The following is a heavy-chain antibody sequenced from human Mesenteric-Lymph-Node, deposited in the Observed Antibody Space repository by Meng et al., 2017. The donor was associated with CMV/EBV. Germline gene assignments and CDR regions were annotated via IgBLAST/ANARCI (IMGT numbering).Heavy chain of an antibody. CDR2: IYSGGSST. Sequence: GESLKISCAASGFTFSSYAMSWVRQAPGKGLEWVSVIYSGGSSTYYADSVKGRFTISRDNSKNTLYLQMNSLRAEDTAVYYCAKVFEGVGATRGCAFDIWGQGTMVTVSS. V-gene: IGHV3-23*03. J-gene: IGHJ3*02. CDR3: AKVFEGVGATRGCAFDI. D-gene: IGHD1-26*01. CDR1: GFTFSSYA.